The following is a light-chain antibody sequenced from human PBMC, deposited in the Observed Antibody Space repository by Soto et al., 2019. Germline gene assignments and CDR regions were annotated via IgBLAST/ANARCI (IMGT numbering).Light chain of an antibody. V-gene: IGLV2-11*01. CDR2: DVT. CDR3: SSHAGSLTMV. CDR1: SSDVGGYNA. J-gene: IGLJ3*02. Sequence: QSALTQPRSVSGSPRQSVTISCTGTSSDVGGYNAVSWYQQYPGKAPQLMIYDVTKRPSGVPDRFSGSKSGNTASLTISGLQAEDEADYYCSSHAGSLTMVFGGGTKLTVL.